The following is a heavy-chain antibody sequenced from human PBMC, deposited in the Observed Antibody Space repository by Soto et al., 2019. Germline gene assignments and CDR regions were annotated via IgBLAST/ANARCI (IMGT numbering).Heavy chain of an antibody. J-gene: IGHJ5*02. CDR3: ARDGGMVRGVIITNWFDP. V-gene: IGHV1-69*01. CDR2: IIPIFGTA. CDR1: GGTFSSYA. D-gene: IGHD3-10*01. Sequence: QVQLVQSGAEVKKPGSSVKVSCKASGGTFSSYAISWVRQAPGQGLEWMGGIIPIFGTANYAQKFQGRVTITADDSTSTAYMALSSLRSEDTDVYYCARDGGMVRGVIITNWFDPWGQGTLVTVSS.